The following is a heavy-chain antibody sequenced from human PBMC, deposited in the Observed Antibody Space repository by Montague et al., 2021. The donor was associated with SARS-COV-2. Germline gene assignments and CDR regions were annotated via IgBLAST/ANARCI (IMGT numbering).Heavy chain of an antibody. J-gene: IGHJ5*02. CDR1: GGSISSGSHY. V-gene: IGHV4-61*02. CDR2: IDTSGNT. CDR3: ARGVAGEYWDNGKIRDFSWFDP. Sequence: TLSLTCTVSGGSISSGSHYWSWIRPPAGKGLGWIGRIDTSGNTKYISSLKSRVTISVDTSKNQFSLKLTSVTAADTAVYFCARGVAGEYWDNGKIRDFSWFDPWGQAILFTVSP. D-gene: IGHD1/OR15-1a*01.